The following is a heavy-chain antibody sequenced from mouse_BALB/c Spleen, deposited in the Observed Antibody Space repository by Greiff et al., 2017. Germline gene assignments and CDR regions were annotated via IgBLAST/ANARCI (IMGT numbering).Heavy chain of an antibody. Sequence: EVMLVESGGGLVKPGGSLKLSCAASGFAFSSYDMSWVRQTPEKRLEWVAYISSGGGSTYYPDTVKGRFTISRDNAKNTLYLQMSSLKSEDTAMYYCARRGLRRYYAMDYWGQGTSVTVSS. CDR3: ARRGLRRYYAMDY. CDR1: GFAFSSYD. J-gene: IGHJ4*01. CDR2: ISSGGGST. D-gene: IGHD2-4*01. V-gene: IGHV5-12-1*01.